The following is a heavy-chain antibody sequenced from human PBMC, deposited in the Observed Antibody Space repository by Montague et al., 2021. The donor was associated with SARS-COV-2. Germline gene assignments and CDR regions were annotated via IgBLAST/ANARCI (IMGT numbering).Heavy chain of an antibody. D-gene: IGHD3-10*01. V-gene: IGHV4-59*13. CDR2: IYYTGNT. CDR1: GGSLFSYY. CDR3: ARFFGPYYYGLDV. J-gene: IGHJ6*02. Sequence: SETLSLTCTVSGGSLFSYYWSWIRQPPGKGLECIGYIYYTGNTNYNPSCKSRVTISVDTSKNQFSLKLGSVTAADTAVYYCARFFGPYYYGLDVWGQGTTVTVSS.